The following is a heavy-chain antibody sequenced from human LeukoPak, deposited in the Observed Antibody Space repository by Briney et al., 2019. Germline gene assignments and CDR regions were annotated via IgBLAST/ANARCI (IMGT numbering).Heavy chain of an antibody. CDR1: GYTFTGYY. CDR2: INPNSGGT. D-gene: IGHD6-19*01. J-gene: IGHJ4*02. V-gene: IGHV1-2*04. Sequence: VSVKVSCKASGYTFTGYYMHWVRQAPGQGLEWMGWINPNSGGTNYAQKFQGWVTMARDTSISTAYMELSRLRSDDTAVYYCARGSPIAVAGTDFDYWGQGTLVTVSS. CDR3: ARGSPIAVAGTDFDY.